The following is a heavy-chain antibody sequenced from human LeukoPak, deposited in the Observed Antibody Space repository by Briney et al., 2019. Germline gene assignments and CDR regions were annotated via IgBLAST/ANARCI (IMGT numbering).Heavy chain of an antibody. Sequence: ASVKVPCKASGYTFTGYYIHWVPQATGQGLDWMGWIYPYSGDTNYAQNFQGRVNMTRDTSISTAYMELSSLKSDDTAVYYCARYRNSGSSLDIWGQGTMLTVSS. CDR2: IYPYSGDT. CDR3: ARYRNSGSSLDI. J-gene: IGHJ3*02. CDR1: GYTFTGYY. V-gene: IGHV1-2*02. D-gene: IGHD6-6*01.